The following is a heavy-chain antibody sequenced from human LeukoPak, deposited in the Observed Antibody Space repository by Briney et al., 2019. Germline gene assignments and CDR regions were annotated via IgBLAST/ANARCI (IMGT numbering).Heavy chain of an antibody. Sequence: GGSLRLSCAASGFTFSNAWMSWVRQAPGKGLEWVGRIKSKTDGGTTDYAAPVKGRFTISRDDSKNTLYLQMNSLKTEDTAVYYCTTDKGIVVVITYYYYYMDVWGKGTTVTVSS. CDR1: GFTFSNAW. CDR2: IKSKTDGGTT. V-gene: IGHV3-15*01. J-gene: IGHJ6*03. D-gene: IGHD3-22*01. CDR3: TTDKGIVVVITYYYYYMDV.